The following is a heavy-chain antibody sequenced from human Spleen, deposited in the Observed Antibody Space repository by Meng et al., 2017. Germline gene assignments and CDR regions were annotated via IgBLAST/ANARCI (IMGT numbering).Heavy chain of an antibody. CDR3: ASPIGGGTFANAFDI. J-gene: IGHJ3*02. CDR1: TFTFSNFE. Sequence: GESLKISCAASTFTFSNFEMNWVRQAPGKGLEWISYISGSGGTTYYADSVRGRFTISRDNAKNSLYLQMNSLRAEDTAVYYCASPIGGGTFANAFDIWGQGTMVTVSS. CDR2: ISGSGGTT. V-gene: IGHV3-48*03. D-gene: IGHD1-1*01.